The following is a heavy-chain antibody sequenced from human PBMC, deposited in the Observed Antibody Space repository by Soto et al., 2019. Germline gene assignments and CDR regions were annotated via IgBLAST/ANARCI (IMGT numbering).Heavy chain of an antibody. Sequence: EVQLLESGGGLVQPGGSLRLSCAASGFTFSNYTMNWVRQAPGKGLEWVSVISGSGGSTYYADSVKGRFTISRDNSKNTLYLQMNSLRAEDTAVYYCAKRATGTYFDYWGQGTLVTVSS. CDR3: AKRATGTYFDY. D-gene: IGHD1-1*01. CDR2: ISGSGGST. CDR1: GFTFSNYT. V-gene: IGHV3-23*01. J-gene: IGHJ4*02.